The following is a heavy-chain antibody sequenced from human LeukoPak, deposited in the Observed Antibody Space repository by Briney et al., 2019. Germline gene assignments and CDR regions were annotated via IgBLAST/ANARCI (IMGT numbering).Heavy chain of an antibody. Sequence: ASVKVSCKASGYTFTSYAISWVRQAPGQGLEWMGWVNPNSGNTGYAQKFQGRVTITRNTSISTAYMELSSLRSEDTAVYYCARVGYSYYYYYMDVWGKGTTVTVSS. CDR1: GYTFTSYA. J-gene: IGHJ6*03. V-gene: IGHV1-8*03. D-gene: IGHD5-18*01. CDR3: ARVGYSYYYYYMDV. CDR2: VNPNSGNT.